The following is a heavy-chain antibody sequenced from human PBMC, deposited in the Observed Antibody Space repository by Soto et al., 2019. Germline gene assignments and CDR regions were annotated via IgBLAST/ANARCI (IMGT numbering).Heavy chain of an antibody. V-gene: IGHV3-23*01. CDR1: GFTFSSYA. Sequence: PGGSLRLSCAASGFTFSSYAMSWVRQAPGKGLEWVSAISGSGGSTYYADSVKGRFTISRDNSKNTLYLQMNSLRAEDTAVYYCAKVSRYYGSGSLDYMDVWGKGTTVTVS. J-gene: IGHJ6*03. D-gene: IGHD3-10*01. CDR2: ISGSGGST. CDR3: AKVSRYYGSGSLDYMDV.